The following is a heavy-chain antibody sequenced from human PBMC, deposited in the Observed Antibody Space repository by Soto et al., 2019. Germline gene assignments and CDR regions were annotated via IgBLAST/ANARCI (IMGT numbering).Heavy chain of an antibody. CDR2: PSGSGVIT. CDR1: GFTLTSHA. Sequence: GSLRLSVVASGFTLTSHAMGWVRQAPGKGLGWLSVPSGSGVITYSADLANARFPISRDNSKTILSPPMNRLRDEATAGYSWAKGITDTGGYYYYSMDVWGQGTGVTVSS. J-gene: IGHJ6*02. CDR3: AKGITDTGGYYYYSMDV. D-gene: IGHD2-15*01. V-gene: IGHV3-23*01.